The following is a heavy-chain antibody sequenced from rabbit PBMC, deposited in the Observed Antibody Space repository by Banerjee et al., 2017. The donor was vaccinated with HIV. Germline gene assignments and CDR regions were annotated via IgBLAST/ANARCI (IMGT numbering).Heavy chain of an antibody. CDR3: ARAYADSSIYSYYFNL. Sequence: QQQLEESGGGLVKPGASLTLTCTASGFSFSSSYWICWVRQAPGKGLEWIACIYAGSSGSTYYASWAKGRFTISKTSSTTVTLQMTSLTAADTATYFCARAYADSSIYSYYFNLWGPGTLVTVS. V-gene: IGHV1S45*01. CDR2: IYAGSSGST. J-gene: IGHJ4*01. D-gene: IGHD8-1*01. CDR1: GFSFSSSYW.